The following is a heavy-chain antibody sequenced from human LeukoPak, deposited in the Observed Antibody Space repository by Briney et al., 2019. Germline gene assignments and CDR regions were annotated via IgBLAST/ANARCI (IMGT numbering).Heavy chain of an antibody. CDR3: AINEGLEMATVDY. J-gene: IGHJ4*02. CDR1: GYSFTSYW. D-gene: IGHD5-24*01. CDR2: IDPSDSYT. V-gene: IGHV5-10-1*01. Sequence: GESLKISCKGSGYSFTSYWISWVRQMPGKGLEWMGRIDPSDSYTNYSPSFQGHVTISADKSISTAYLQWSSLKASDTAMYYCAINEGLEMATVDYWGQGILVTVSS.